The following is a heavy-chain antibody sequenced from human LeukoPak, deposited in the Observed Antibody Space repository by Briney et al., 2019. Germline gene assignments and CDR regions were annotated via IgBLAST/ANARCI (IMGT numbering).Heavy chain of an antibody. CDR3: ATVPYYYDKVFDY. CDR2: ISAYNGNT. V-gene: IGHV1-18*01. CDR1: GYTFSSYG. D-gene: IGHD3-22*01. Sequence: ASVKVSCKASGYTFSSYGISWVRQAPGQGLEWMGWISAYNGNTNYAQKFQGRVTMTEDTSTDTAYMELSSLRSEDTAVYYCATVPYYYDKVFDYWGQGTLVTVSS. J-gene: IGHJ4*02.